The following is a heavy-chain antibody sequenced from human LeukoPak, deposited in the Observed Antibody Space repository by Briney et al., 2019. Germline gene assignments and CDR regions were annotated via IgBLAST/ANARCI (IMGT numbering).Heavy chain of an antibody. V-gene: IGHV3-30*03. J-gene: IGHJ3*02. CDR3: ATGGASVFLDAFDI. Sequence: PGGSLRLSCAASGFTFSSYGMHWVRQAPGKGLEWVAVISYDGSNKFYADSVKGRVTISRDNSKNTLYLQMSSLRAEDTAVYYCATGGASVFLDAFDIWGQGTMVTVSS. D-gene: IGHD4-23*01. CDR2: ISYDGSNK. CDR1: GFTFSSYG.